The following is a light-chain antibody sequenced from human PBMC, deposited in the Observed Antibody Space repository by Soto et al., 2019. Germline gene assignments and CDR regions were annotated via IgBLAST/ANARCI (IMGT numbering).Light chain of an antibody. V-gene: IGKV3-15*01. CDR2: GAS. CDR1: QSVGAH. Sequence: EIVITQSPATLSVSPGERATLSCRASQSVGAHLAWYQQKPGQAPRLLIYGASTRATGIPARFSGSGSGTEFTLTISSXQSEDFAVYYCQQYNNWPPTFGQGTKVDIK. J-gene: IGKJ1*01. CDR3: QQYNNWPPT.